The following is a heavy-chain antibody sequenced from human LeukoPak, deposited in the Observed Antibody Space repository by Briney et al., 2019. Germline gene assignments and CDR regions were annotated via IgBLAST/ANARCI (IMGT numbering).Heavy chain of an antibody. CDR2: ISSSSSYI. Sequence: GGSLRLSCAASGFTFSSYSMNWVRQAPGKGLEWVSSISSSSSYIYYADSVKGRFTISRDNAKNSLYLQMNSLRAEDTAVYYCARDYGYVWGSYRDYYYYMDVWGKGTTVTVSS. CDR1: GFTFSSYS. CDR3: ARDYGYVWGSYRDYYYYMDV. D-gene: IGHD3-16*02. V-gene: IGHV3-21*01. J-gene: IGHJ6*03.